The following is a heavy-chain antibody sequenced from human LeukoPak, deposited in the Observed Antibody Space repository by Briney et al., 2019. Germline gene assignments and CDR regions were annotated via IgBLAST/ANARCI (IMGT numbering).Heavy chain of an antibody. V-gene: IGHV4-59*01. CDR2: IYYSGST. J-gene: IGHJ5*02. CDR1: GGSISSYC. D-gene: IGHD6-13*01. CDR3: ARDLGSVAAAARGPFDP. Sequence: SETLSLTCTVSGGSISSYCWSWIRQPPGKGLEWIGYIYYSGSTNYNPSLKSRVTISVDTSKNQFSLKLSSVTAADTAVYYCARDLGSVAAAARGPFDPWGQGTLVTVSS.